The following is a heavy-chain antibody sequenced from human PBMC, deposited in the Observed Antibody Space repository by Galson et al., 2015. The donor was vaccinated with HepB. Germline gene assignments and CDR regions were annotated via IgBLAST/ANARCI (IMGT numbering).Heavy chain of an antibody. CDR3: ARVHEMDTAISSDY. V-gene: IGHV1-8*01. Sequence: SVKVSCKASGYTFTSYDINWVRQATGQGLEWMGWMNPNSGNTGYAQKFQGRVTMTRNTSISTAYMELSSLGSEDTAVYYCARVHEMDTAISSDYWGQGTLVTVSS. CDR2: MNPNSGNT. D-gene: IGHD5-18*01. J-gene: IGHJ4*02. CDR1: GYTFTSYD.